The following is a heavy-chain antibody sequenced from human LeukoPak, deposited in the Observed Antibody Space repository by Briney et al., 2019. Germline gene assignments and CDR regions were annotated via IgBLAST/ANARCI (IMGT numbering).Heavy chain of an antibody. CDR3: ARRYCSTCPTGHGFVL. CDR1: GFNVNSYY. D-gene: IGHD2-2*01. V-gene: IGHV3-53*01. J-gene: IGHJ3*01. Sequence: GGSLRLSCAASGFNVNSYYMSWVRQAPGRGLEWVSALISGDNTHYADSVNGRFTITRDNSKNTLYLQLNSLRAGDTAVYYCARRYCSTCPTGHGFVLWGQGTMVTVSS. CDR2: LISGDNT.